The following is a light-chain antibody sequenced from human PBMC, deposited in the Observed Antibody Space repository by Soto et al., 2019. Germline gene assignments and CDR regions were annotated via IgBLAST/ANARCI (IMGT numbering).Light chain of an antibody. V-gene: IGLV2-11*01. J-gene: IGLJ2*01. CDR2: DVS. CDR1: SSDVGGYNY. CDR3: CSYAGSYSV. Sequence: QSALTQPRSVSGSPGQSVTISCTGTSSDVGGYNYVSWYQQHPGKAPKLMIYDVSKRPSGVPDRFSGSKSGNTASLTISGVQAEDDAYYYCCSYAGSYSVFGGGTKLTVL.